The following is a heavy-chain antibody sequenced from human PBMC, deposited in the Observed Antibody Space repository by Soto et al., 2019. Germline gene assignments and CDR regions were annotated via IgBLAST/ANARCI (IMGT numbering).Heavy chain of an antibody. V-gene: IGHV4-39*01. CDR2: IYYSGST. CDR1: GGSISSSSYY. Sequence: PSETLSLTCTVSGGSISSSSYYWGWIRQPPGKGLEWIGSIYYSGSTYYNPSLKSRVTISVDTSKNQFSLKLSSVTAADTAVYYCASQQYDFWSGYYWPPSVWGQGTLVTVSS. D-gene: IGHD3-3*01. J-gene: IGHJ4*02. CDR3: ASQQYDFWSGYYWPPSV.